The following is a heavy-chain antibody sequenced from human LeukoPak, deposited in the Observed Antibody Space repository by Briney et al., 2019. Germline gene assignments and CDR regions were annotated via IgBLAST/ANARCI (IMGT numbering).Heavy chain of an antibody. J-gene: IGHJ4*02. CDR1: GFTFSSYA. CDR2: ISYDGSNK. CDR3: ARDSFRDGDYLDY. V-gene: IGHV3-30*04. Sequence: SGVSLRLSCAASGFTFSSYAMHWVRQAPGKGLEWVAVISYDGSNKYYADSVKGRFTISRDNSKNTLYLQMNSLRAEDTAVYYCARDSFRDGDYLDYWGQGTLVTVSS. D-gene: IGHD4-17*01.